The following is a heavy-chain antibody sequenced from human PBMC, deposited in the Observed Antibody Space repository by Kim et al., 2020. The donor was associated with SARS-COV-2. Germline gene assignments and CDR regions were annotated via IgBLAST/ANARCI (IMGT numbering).Heavy chain of an antibody. Sequence: SETLSLTCTVSGGSVGGSDYYWSWIRQRPGKGLDFIGYIYYSTTTYYNPSLESRVTISLDTSKNHFSLQLRSVTPADTAVYYCARWAYSGYAVGSRDWFDPWGPGLLVIVSS. V-gene: IGHV4-31*02. CDR3: ARWAYSGYAVGSRDWFDP. J-gene: IGHJ5*02. CDR1: GGSVGGSDYY. D-gene: IGHD5-12*01. CDR2: IYYSTTT.